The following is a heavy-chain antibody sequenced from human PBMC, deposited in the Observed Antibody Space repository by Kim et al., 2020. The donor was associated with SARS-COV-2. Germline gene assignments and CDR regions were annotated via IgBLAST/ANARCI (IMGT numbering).Heavy chain of an antibody. V-gene: IGHV1-2*02. CDR2: INPNSGGT. J-gene: IGHJ4*02. CDR1: GYTFTGYY. Sequence: ASVKVSCKASGYTFTGYYMHWVRQAPGQGLEWMGWINPNSGGTNYAQKFQGRVTMTRDTSISTAYMELSRLRSDDTAVYYCARDKILGEVGATPERFDYWGQGTLVTVSS. CDR3: ARDKILGEVGATPERFDY. D-gene: IGHD1-26*01.